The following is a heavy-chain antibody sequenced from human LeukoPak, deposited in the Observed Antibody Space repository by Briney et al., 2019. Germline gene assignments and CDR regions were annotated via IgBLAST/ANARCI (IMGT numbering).Heavy chain of an antibody. CDR3: ARVASPPIEYSSSWYSYFDY. J-gene: IGHJ4*02. Sequence: PGGSLRLSCAASGFTFSSFAMSWVRQAPGKGLEWVSVIYSGGSTYYADSVKGRFTISRDNSKNTLYLQMNSLRAEDTAVYYCARVASPPIEYSSSWYSYFDYWGQGTLVTVSS. D-gene: IGHD6-13*01. CDR1: GFTFSSFA. CDR2: IYSGGST. V-gene: IGHV3-66*01.